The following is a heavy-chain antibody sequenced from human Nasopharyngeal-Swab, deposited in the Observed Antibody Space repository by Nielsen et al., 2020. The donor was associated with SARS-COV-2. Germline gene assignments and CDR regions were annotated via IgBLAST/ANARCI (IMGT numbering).Heavy chain of an antibody. Sequence: SVKVSCKASGGTFSSYAISWVRQAPGQGLEWMGGIIPIFGTANYAQKFQGRVTITADESTSTAYMELGSLRSEDTAVYYCARDKGIAVHDAFDIWGQGTMVTVSS. D-gene: IGHD6-19*01. CDR2: IIPIFGTA. CDR3: ARDKGIAVHDAFDI. V-gene: IGHV1-69*13. J-gene: IGHJ3*02. CDR1: GGTFSSYA.